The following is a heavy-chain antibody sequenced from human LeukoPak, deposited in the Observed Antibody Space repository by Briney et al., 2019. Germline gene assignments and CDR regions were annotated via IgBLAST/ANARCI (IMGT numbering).Heavy chain of an antibody. Sequence: GGSLRLSCAASGFTFSSYSMNWVRQAPGKGLEWVSSISSSSSYIYYADSVKGRFTISRDNAKNSLYLQMNSLRAEDTAVYYCARGSVRGDYYYYGMDVWGQGTLVTVSS. V-gene: IGHV3-21*01. D-gene: IGHD3-10*01. CDR2: ISSSSSYI. CDR1: GFTFSSYS. J-gene: IGHJ6*02. CDR3: ARGSVRGDYYYYGMDV.